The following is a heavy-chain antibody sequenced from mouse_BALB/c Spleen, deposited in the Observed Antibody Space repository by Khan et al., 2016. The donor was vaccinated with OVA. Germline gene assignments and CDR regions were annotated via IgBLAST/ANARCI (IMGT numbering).Heavy chain of an antibody. Sequence: EVQLQESGPGLVKPSQSLSLTCTVTGYSITSDYAWNWIRQFPGNKLEWMGYISSTGSTSYNQSLKSRISITRDTSKNQFFLQLKSVTTEDTAAYYCARSLYCSYGYALDCWGRGTSVTVSS. J-gene: IGHJ4*01. V-gene: IGHV3-2*02. CDR3: ARSLYCSYGYALDC. D-gene: IGHD2-14*01. CDR2: ISSTGST. CDR1: GYSITSDYA.